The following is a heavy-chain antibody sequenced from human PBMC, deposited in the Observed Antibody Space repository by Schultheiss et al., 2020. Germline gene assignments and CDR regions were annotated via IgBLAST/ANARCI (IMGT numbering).Heavy chain of an antibody. V-gene: IGHV2-70*12. J-gene: IGHJ6*02. CDR3: ARTFDYYDSSGYYHRGQYGMDV. CDR2: IYWDDDK. Sequence: SGPTLVKPTQTLTLTCTFSGFSLSTSGVGVGWIRQPPGKALEWLAVIYWDDDKYYSTSLKTRLTISKDTSKNQVVLTMTNMDPVDTATYYCARTFDYYDSSGYYHRGQYGMDVWGQGTTVTVSS. CDR1: GFSLSTSGVG. D-gene: IGHD3-22*01.